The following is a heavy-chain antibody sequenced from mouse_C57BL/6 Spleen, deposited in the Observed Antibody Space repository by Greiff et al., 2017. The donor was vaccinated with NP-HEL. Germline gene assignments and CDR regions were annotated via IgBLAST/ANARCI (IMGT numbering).Heavy chain of an antibody. V-gene: IGHV1-82*01. CDR1: GYAFTSSW. CDR3: EKQAEGYLMYYFDY. J-gene: IGHJ2*01. Sequence: QVQLQQSGPELVKPGASVKISCKASGYAFTSSWMNWVKQRPGKGLEWIGRIYPGDGDTTYNGKFKGKATLTEDKSSSTAYMQLRGLTSEDTAVSVVEKQAEGYLMYYFDYWGQGTTLTVSS. CDR2: IYPGDGDT. D-gene: IGHD2-3*01.